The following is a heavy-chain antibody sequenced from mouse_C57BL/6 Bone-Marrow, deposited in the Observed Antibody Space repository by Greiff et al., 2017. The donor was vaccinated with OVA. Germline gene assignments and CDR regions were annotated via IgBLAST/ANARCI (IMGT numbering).Heavy chain of an antibody. J-gene: IGHJ3*01. CDR3: TLIYYDYDVGAWFAY. V-gene: IGHV14-4*01. Sequence: VQLQQSGAELVRPGASVKLSCTASGFNIKDDYMHWVKQRPEQGLEWIGWIDPENGDTEYASKFQGKATITADTSSNTAYLQLSSLTSEDTAVYYCTLIYYDYDVGAWFAYWGQWTLVTVSA. CDR2: IDPENGDT. CDR1: GFNIKDDY. D-gene: IGHD2-4*01.